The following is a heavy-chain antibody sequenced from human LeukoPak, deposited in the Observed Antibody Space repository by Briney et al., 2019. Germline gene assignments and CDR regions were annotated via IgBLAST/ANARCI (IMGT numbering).Heavy chain of an antibody. CDR2: INHSGST. CDR1: GGSFSGYY. V-gene: IGHV4-34*01. CDR3: ARGGGDVVVVAATSKYYFDY. D-gene: IGHD2-15*01. J-gene: IGHJ4*02. Sequence: SETLSLTCAVYGGSFSGYYWSWIRQPPGKGLEWIGEINHSGSTNYNPSLKSRVTISVDTSKNQFSLKLSSVTAADTAVYYCARGGGDVVVVAATSKYYFDYWGQGTLVTVSS.